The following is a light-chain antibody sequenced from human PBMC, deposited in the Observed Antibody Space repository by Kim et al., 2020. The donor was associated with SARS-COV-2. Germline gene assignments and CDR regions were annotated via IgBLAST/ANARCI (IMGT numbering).Light chain of an antibody. CDR1: FTHIGGNN. CDR3: AAWDGRLNAYV. Sequence: GQRASISCSGSFTHIGGNNVNWYQHMPGMAPRLRIHTNSQRPSGVPHRFAVSKSDTSASLAISGLQSDDEADYYCAAWDGRLNAYVFGTGTKVTVL. V-gene: IGLV1-44*01. CDR2: TNS. J-gene: IGLJ1*01.